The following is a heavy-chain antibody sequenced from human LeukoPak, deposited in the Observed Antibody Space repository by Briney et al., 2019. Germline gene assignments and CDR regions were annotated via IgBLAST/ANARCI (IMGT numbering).Heavy chain of an antibody. CDR1: GFAVTSNY. CDR2: IYSDGST. D-gene: IGHD6-19*01. Sequence: PGGSLKLSCAASGFAVTSNYMSWVRQAPGKGLEWVSDIYSDGSTFYADSVKGRFTISRHNSKNTLYLQMNSLRTEDTAIYYCARASYISGWRGALDIWGQGTMVTVSS. V-gene: IGHV3-53*04. J-gene: IGHJ3*02. CDR3: ARASYISGWRGALDI.